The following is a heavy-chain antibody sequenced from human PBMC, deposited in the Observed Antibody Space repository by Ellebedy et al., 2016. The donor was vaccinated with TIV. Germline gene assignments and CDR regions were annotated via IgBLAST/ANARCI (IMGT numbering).Heavy chain of an antibody. CDR1: GGSINSNGHY. V-gene: IGHV4-39*01. CDR2: IYYSGTT. CDR3: ARAHFDWLLGGNWFDP. J-gene: IGHJ5*02. Sequence: MPSETLSLTCTISGGSINSNGHYWGWIRQSPGTGLEWIGNIYYSGTTYYNPSLKSRVFISIDTSKNQFSLKLRSLTAADTAVYYCARAHFDWLLGGNWFDPWGQGALVTVSS. D-gene: IGHD3-9*01.